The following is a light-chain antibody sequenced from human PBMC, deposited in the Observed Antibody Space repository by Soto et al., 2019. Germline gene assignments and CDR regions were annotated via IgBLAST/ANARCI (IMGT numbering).Light chain of an antibody. CDR1: QTINNW. J-gene: IGKJ4*01. CDR2: DAS. Sequence: DIQMTQSPSTLCASVGDRVTITCRASQTINNWLASYQQKPGKAPKLLIHDASSLESGVPSRFSGSGSGTEFTLTISSLQPEDFATYYCQQYDSYLVTFGGGTKV. V-gene: IGKV1-5*01. CDR3: QQYDSYLVT.